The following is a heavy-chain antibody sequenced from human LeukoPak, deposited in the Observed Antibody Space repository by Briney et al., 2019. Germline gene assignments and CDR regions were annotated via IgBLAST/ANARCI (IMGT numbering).Heavy chain of an antibody. Sequence: GGSLRLSCPAYGFTFNSDAMNWVRQAPRKGLEWVATISGSGGSTYYTDSVKGRFTISRDNFKNMVFLQMNSLKAEDTAIYYCAKDFYDFWSGFDYWGQGTLVTVSS. CDR2: ISGSGGST. J-gene: IGHJ4*02. D-gene: IGHD3-3*01. CDR3: AKDFYDFWSGFDY. CDR1: GFTFNSDA. V-gene: IGHV3-23*01.